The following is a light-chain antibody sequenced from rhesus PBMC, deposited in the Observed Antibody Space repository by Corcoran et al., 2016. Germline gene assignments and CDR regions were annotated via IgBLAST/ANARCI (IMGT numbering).Light chain of an antibody. CDR2: AAA. Sequence: DIQMTQSPSSLSASVGDRVTITCRASQTISSSLAWYHQKPGKVPKLLIYAAASLESGVPFRFSGSGSGTEFTLTISSLQSEDFATYYCQQHNSHPYSFGQGTKVEIK. V-gene: IGKV1-44*01. J-gene: IGKJ2*01. CDR3: QQHNSHPYS. CDR1: QTISSS.